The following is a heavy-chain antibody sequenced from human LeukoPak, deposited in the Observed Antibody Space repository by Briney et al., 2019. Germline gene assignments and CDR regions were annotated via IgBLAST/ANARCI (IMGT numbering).Heavy chain of an antibody. CDR2: IHYDGSNN. Sequence: PGGSLRLSCAASGFTFSSCAMHWVRQAPGKGLEWVAFIHYDGSNNYYADSVKGRFTISRDNSKNTLYLQMNTLRADDTAVYYCAKDHGSSDWYYFDYWGQGTLVTVSS. V-gene: IGHV3-30*02. CDR3: AKDHGSSDWYYFDY. CDR1: GFTFSSCA. J-gene: IGHJ4*02. D-gene: IGHD6-13*01.